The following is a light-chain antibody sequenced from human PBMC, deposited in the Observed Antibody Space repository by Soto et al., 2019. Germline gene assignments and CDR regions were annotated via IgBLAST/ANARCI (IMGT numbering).Light chain of an antibody. CDR3: QSFDSGLRGEV. CDR1: SSNIRAGYV. CDR2: GNS. Sequence: QSVLPQPPSVSGAPGQRVTISCTGSSSNIRAGYVVHWYQHLPGTAPRLLIYGNSNRPSGVPDRFSGSKSGTSASLAITGLQTEDEADYYCQSFDSGLRGEVFGGGTKLTVL. J-gene: IGLJ3*02. V-gene: IGLV1-40*01.